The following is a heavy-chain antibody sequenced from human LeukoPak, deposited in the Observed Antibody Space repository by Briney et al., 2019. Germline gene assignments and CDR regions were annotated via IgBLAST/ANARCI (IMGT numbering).Heavy chain of an antibody. CDR2: VNLDGGDE. V-gene: IGHV3-7*01. J-gene: IGHJ5*02. Sequence: GGSLRLSCAASGFTFSTYWMTWVRQAPGKGLEWVANVNLDGGDEYYVDSVKGRFTISRDNTKNSLYLQMSSLRAEDTAVYYCARAMTWGQGTLVSVSS. CDR1: GFTFSTYW. CDR3: ARAMT.